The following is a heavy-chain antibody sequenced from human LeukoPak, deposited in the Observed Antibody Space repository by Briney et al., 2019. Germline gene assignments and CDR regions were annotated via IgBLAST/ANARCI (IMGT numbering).Heavy chain of an antibody. Sequence: PSETLSLTCTVSGGSISSYYWSWIRQPPGKGLEWIGYIYYSGSTNYNPSLKSRVTISVDTSKNQFSLTLSPVTAADTAIYYCAREYTLYISGWFIDYWGQGTVVTVSS. CDR3: AREYTLYISGWFIDY. CDR1: GGSISSYY. V-gene: IGHV4-59*12. CDR2: IYYSGST. D-gene: IGHD6-19*01. J-gene: IGHJ4*02.